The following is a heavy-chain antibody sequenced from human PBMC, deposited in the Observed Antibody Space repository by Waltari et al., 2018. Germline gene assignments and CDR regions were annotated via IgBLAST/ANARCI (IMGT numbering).Heavy chain of an antibody. CDR1: GGSISSSSYY. Sequence: QLQLQESGPGLVKPSETLSLTCTVSGGSISSSSYYWGWIRQPPGKGLEWIGSIYYSGSTYYNPSLKSRVTISVDTSKNQFSLKLSSVTAADTAVYYCARDYDYSNAFDYWGQGTLVTVSS. V-gene: IGHV4-39*07. CDR3: ARDYDYSNAFDY. CDR2: IYYSGST. J-gene: IGHJ4*02. D-gene: IGHD4-4*01.